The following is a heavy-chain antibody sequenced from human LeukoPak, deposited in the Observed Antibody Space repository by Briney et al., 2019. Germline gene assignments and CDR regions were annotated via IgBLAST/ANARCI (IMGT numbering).Heavy chain of an antibody. CDR2: INPSGGST. D-gene: IGHD2-2*01. CDR3: ASTFCSSTSCSGRGWFDP. Sequence: ASVKVSCMASGYTFTSYYMHWVRQAPGQGLEWMGIINPSGGSTSYAQKFQGRVTMTRDTSTSTVYMELSSLRSEDTAVYYCASTFCSSTSCSGRGWFDPWGQGTLVTVSS. CDR1: GYTFTSYY. V-gene: IGHV1-46*01. J-gene: IGHJ5*02.